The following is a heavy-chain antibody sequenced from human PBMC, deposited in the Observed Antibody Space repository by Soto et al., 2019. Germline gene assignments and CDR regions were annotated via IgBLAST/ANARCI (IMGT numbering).Heavy chain of an antibody. CDR3: AKGSGPRLAYYGMDV. J-gene: IGHJ6*02. CDR1: GFTFDDYA. D-gene: IGHD2-21*01. Sequence: GGSLRLSCAASGFTFDDYAMHWVRQAPGKGLEWVSLISWDGGSTYYADSVKGRFTISRDNSKNSLYLQMNSLRAEDTALYYCAKGSGPRLAYYGMDVWGQGTTVTVS. CDR2: ISWDGGST. V-gene: IGHV3-43D*04.